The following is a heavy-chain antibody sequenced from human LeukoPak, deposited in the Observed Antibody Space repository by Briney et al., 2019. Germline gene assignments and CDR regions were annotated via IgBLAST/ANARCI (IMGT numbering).Heavy chain of an antibody. Sequence: GGSLRLSCAASGFSFSSFSMNWVRQAPGKGLEWVSYISGGSSFTYYVDSVKGRFTISRDNSKNTLYLQMNSLRAEDTAVYYCANHYSNYDGYWGQGTLVTVSS. CDR1: GFSFSSFS. J-gene: IGHJ4*02. CDR2: ISGGSSFT. CDR3: ANHYSNYDGY. D-gene: IGHD4-11*01. V-gene: IGHV3-21*04.